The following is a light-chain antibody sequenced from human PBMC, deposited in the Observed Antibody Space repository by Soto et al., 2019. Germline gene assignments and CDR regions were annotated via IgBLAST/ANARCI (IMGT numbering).Light chain of an antibody. Sequence: DIQMTQSPSTLSASVGDRVTITCRASQTIFNWLAWYQRKPGRTPNLLIYDASSLQSGVPSTFSGSGSGTEFTLTINSLQPGDFATYYCQQYNSYPWTFGQGTKVDIK. CDR3: QQYNSYPWT. CDR2: DAS. V-gene: IGKV1-5*01. CDR1: QTIFNW. J-gene: IGKJ1*01.